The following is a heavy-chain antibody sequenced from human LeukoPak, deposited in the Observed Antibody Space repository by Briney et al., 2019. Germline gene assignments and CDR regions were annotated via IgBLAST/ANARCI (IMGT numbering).Heavy chain of an antibody. CDR2: ISSSSSYI. J-gene: IGHJ3*02. D-gene: IGHD5-24*01. CDR1: GFTFSSYS. Sequence: GGSLRLSCAASGFTFSSYSMNWVRQAPGKGLEWVSSISSSSSYIYYADSVKGRFTISRDNAKNSLYLQMNSLRAEDTAVYYCARWMATIHGAHAFDIWGQGTMVTVSS. CDR3: ARWMATIHGAHAFDI. V-gene: IGHV3-21*01.